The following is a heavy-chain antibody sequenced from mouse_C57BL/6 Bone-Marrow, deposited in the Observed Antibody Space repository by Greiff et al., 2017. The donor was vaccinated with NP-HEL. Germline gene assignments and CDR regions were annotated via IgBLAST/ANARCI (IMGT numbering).Heavy chain of an antibody. CDR3: VRPYGSSHWYFDV. J-gene: IGHJ1*03. CDR1: GFSFNTYA. CDR2: IRSKSNNYAT. Sequence: EVQLVESGGGLVQPKGSLKLSCAASGFSFNTYAMNWVRQAPGKGLEWVARIRSKSNNYATYYADSVKDRFTISRDDSESMLYLQMNNLKTEDTAMYYCVRPYGSSHWYFDVWGTGTTVTVSS. V-gene: IGHV10-1*01. D-gene: IGHD1-1*01.